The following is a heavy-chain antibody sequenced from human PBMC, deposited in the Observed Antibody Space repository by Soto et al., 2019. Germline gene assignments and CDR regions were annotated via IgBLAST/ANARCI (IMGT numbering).Heavy chain of an antibody. J-gene: IGHJ5*02. CDR2: IYYSGST. V-gene: IGHV4-39*01. Sequence: QLQLQESGPGLVKPSETLSLTCTVSGGSISSSSYYWGWIRQPPGKGLEWIGSIYYSGSTYYNPSLKIRVTISVDTSKNQFSLNLSSVTAAATAVYYCARHSSHSNTLRWIPNWFDPWGQGTLVTVSS. CDR1: GGSISSSSYY. CDR3: ARHSSHSNTLRWIPNWFDP. D-gene: IGHD4-17*01.